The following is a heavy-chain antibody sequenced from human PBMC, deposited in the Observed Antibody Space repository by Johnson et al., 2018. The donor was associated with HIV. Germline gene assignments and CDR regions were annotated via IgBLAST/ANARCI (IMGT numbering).Heavy chain of an antibody. CDR3: ARDWELCAFDI. V-gene: IGHV3-7*04. Sequence: VQLVESGGGLVHPGGSLRLSCAASGFTFSRYWMSWVRQAPGTALAWVANIKHYGTNKYDADSVKGPFTISRDNSKNTLYLQMNSLRAKDTAVYYCARDWELCAFDIWGQGTMVTVSS. CDR2: IKHYGTNK. D-gene: IGHD1-7*01. CDR1: GFTFSRYW. J-gene: IGHJ3*02.